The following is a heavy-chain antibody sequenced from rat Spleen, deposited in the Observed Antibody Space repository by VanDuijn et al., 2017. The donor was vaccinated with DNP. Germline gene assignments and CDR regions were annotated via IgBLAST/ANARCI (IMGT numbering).Heavy chain of an antibody. CDR2: ISYDGSST. D-gene: IGHD4-3*01. J-gene: IGHJ2*01. V-gene: IGHV5-29*01. CDR3: ATHNSGYFDY. Sequence: EVQLVESGGGPVQPGRSLKLSCAASGFTFSNYDMAWVRQAPTKGLEWVATISYDGSSTYYRDSVKGRFTISRDNAKRTLYLQMDSLRSEDTATYYCATHNSGYFDYWGQGVMVTVSS. CDR1: GFTFSNYD.